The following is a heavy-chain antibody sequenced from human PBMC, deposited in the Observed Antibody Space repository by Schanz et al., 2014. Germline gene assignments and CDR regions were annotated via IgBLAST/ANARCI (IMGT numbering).Heavy chain of an antibody. J-gene: IGHJ4*02. D-gene: IGHD2-21*01. Sequence: VQVVESGGDLVQPGGSLRLSCAASGFTFSGYAMSWVRQAPGKGLEWVAMTRYDGTNKYYADSVKGRFTISRDNSKNTLHLQMNSLRAEDTAVYYCAKNSADDFYFDSWGQGTLVTVSS. CDR2: TRYDGTNK. CDR3: AKNSADDFYFDS. CDR1: GFTFSGYA. V-gene: IGHV3-30*02.